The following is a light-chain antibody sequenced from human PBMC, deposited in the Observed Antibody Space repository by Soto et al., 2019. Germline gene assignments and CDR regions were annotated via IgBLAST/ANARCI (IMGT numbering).Light chain of an antibody. CDR1: ETISSNY. CDR3: QQCGSSPWT. Sequence: EIVLTQSPGTLSLSPGDTATLSCRASETISSNYLAWYQQKPGQAPRLLIYTVSTRATGVPDRFSGSGSGTDFTLTITRLETDDFALYYCQQCGSSPWTFDQGTKVEIK. V-gene: IGKV3-20*01. J-gene: IGKJ1*01. CDR2: TVS.